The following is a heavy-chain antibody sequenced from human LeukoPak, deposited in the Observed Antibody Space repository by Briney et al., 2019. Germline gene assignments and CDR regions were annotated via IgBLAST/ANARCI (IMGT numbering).Heavy chain of an antibody. CDR3: AKQSITIFGVVTQYYYYMDV. D-gene: IGHD3-3*01. CDR2: INPNSGDT. CDR1: GYTFTGYY. J-gene: IGHJ6*03. Sequence: ASVKVSCKASGYTFTGYYMHWVRQAPGQGLEWMGWINPNSGDTSYAQKFQGWVTMTRDTSISTAYMELSRLRSDDTAVYYCAKQSITIFGVVTQYYYYMDVWGKGTTVTVSS. V-gene: IGHV1-2*04.